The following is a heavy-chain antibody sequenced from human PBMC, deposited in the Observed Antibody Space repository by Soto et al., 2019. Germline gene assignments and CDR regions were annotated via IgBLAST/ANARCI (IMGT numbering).Heavy chain of an antibody. J-gene: IGHJ4*02. D-gene: IGHD2-15*01. V-gene: IGHV3-30*18. CDR3: AKDLGPTRDSVVVVAATANSFDY. CDR2: ISYDGSNK. CDR1: GFTFSSYG. Sequence: QVQLVESGGGVVQPGRSLRLSCAASGFTFSSYGMHWVRQAPGKGLEWVAVISYDGSNKYYADSVKGRFTISRDNSKNTLYLQMNSLRAEDTAVYYCAKDLGPTRDSVVVVAATANSFDYWGQGTLVTVSS.